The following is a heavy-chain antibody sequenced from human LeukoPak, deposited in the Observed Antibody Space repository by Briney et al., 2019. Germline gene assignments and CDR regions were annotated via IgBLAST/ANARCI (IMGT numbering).Heavy chain of an antibody. Sequence: ASVKVSCKASGYTFTGYYMHWVRQAPGQGLEWMGRINPNSGGTNYAQKFQGRVTMTRDTSISTAYLQWSSLKASDTAMYYCATPLTMRDLDFQHWGQGTLVTVSS. J-gene: IGHJ1*01. V-gene: IGHV1-2*06. CDR3: ATPLTMRDLDFQH. D-gene: IGHD3-22*01. CDR1: GYTFTGYY. CDR2: INPNSGGT.